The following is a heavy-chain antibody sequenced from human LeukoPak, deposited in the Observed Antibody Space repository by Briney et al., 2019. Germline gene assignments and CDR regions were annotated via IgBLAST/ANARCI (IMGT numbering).Heavy chain of an antibody. D-gene: IGHD3-22*01. CDR1: GFTFSSYG. V-gene: IGHV3-30*02. CDR3: AKEYYYDSSGFDAFDI. Sequence: GGSLRLSCAASGSASGFTFSSYGMHWVRQAPGKGLEWVAFIRYDGSNKYYADSVKGRFTISRDNSKNTLYLQMNSLRAEDTAVYYCAKEYYYDSSGFDAFDIWGQGTMVTVSS. J-gene: IGHJ3*02. CDR2: IRYDGSNK.